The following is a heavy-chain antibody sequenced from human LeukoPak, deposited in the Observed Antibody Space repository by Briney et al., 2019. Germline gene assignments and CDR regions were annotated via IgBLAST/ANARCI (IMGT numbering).Heavy chain of an antibody. CDR3: ARKAKGGSVFNI. V-gene: IGHV1-69*13. Sequence: SVKVSCKASGGTFSSYAISWVRQAPGQGLEWMGGIIPIFGTANYAQKFQGRVTITADESTSTAYMELSSLRSEDTAVYYCARKAKGGSVFNIGGKGTGVTVSS. J-gene: IGHJ3*02. CDR1: GGTFSSYA. CDR2: IIPIFGTA. D-gene: IGHD1-14*01.